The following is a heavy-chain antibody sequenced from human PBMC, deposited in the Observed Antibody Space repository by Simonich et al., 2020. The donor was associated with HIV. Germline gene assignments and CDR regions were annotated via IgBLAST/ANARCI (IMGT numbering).Heavy chain of an antibody. CDR3: ARDQDTVNNGYAFDI. CDR2: INHSGKT. D-gene: IGHD4-17*01. CDR1: GGSFSGYY. V-gene: IGHV4-34*01. Sequence: QVQLQQWGAGLLKPSETLSLTCAVYGGSFSGYYWSWIRQPPGKGLEWIGEINHSGKTTDNPHVKSRVPISVDTSKNQFSLKLSSVTAADTAVYHCARDQDTVNNGYAFDIWGQGTMVTVSS. J-gene: IGHJ3*02.